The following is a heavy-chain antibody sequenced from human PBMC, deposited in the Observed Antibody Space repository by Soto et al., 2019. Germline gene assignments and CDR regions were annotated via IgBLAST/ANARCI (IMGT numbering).Heavy chain of an antibody. Sequence: PSQTLSLTCAVYGGSFSGYYWSWIRQPPWKGLEWIGGINPSGSTNYNPSLKSRVTISVDTSKNQFSLKLSSVTAADTAVYYCARAVKQLCLLSSNYYYDGLEFWAQGTPVPVSS. CDR2: INPSGST. J-gene: IGHJ6*02. D-gene: IGHD5-18*01. V-gene: IGHV4-34*01. CDR1: GGSFSGYY. CDR3: ARAVKQLCLLSSNYYYDGLEF.